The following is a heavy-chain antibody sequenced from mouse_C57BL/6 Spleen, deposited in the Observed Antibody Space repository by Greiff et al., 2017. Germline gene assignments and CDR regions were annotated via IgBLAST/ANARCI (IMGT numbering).Heavy chain of an antibody. CDR2: ISDGGSYT. CDR3: ARGGSLYDGDPDY. J-gene: IGHJ2*01. CDR1: GFTFSSYA. Sequence: EVQVVESGGGLVKPGGSLKLSCAASGFTFSSYAMSWVRQTPEKRLEWVATISDGGSYTYYPDNVKGRFTITRDNATNNLYLQMSHLKSEDTAMYYCARGGSLYDGDPDYWGQGTTLTVSS. D-gene: IGHD2-3*01. V-gene: IGHV5-4*01.